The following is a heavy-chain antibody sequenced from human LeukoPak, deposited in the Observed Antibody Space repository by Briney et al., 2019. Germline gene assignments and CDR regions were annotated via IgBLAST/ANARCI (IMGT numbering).Heavy chain of an antibody. CDR1: GYTFTSYG. CDR3: AREIYGRFDY. Sequence: ASVKVSCKASGYTFTSYGISWVRQAPGQGLECMGWINPYNGNTYYALKVQGRVTMTTDTSTSTAYLELRSLRSDDTAIYYCAREIYGRFDYWGQGTLVTVSS. V-gene: IGHV1-18*01. J-gene: IGHJ4*02. CDR2: INPYNGNT. D-gene: IGHD4-17*01.